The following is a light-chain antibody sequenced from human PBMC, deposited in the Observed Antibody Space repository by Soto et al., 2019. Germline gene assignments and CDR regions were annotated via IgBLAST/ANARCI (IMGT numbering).Light chain of an antibody. CDR2: NVY. V-gene: IGLV2-14*03. CDR3: NSYTSASTYV. CDR1: SSDIGIYNF. Sequence: QSALTQPASVSGSPGQSITIFCTGTSSDIGIYNFVSWYQQHPGKAPKLMIYNVYSRHSGVSSRCSGSKSGNTASLTTSWLQGANEADYYCNSYTSASTYVFGTETKVNAL. J-gene: IGLJ1*01.